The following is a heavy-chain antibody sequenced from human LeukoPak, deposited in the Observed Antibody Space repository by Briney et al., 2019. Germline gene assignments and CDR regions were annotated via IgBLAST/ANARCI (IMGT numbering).Heavy chain of an antibody. J-gene: IGHJ3*02. CDR3: ARWHITGTNDAFDI. V-gene: IGHV1-2*02. CDR2: INPNSGGT. Sequence: ASVKVSCKASGYTFTGYYMHWVRQAPGQGLEWMGWINPNSGGTNYAQKFQGRVTMTRDTSISTAYMELSRLRSDGTAVYYCARWHITGTNDAFDIWGQGTMVTVS. CDR1: GYTFTGYY. D-gene: IGHD1-20*01.